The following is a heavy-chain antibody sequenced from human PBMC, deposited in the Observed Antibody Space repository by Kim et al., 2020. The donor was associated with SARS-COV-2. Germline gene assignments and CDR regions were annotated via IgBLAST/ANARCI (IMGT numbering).Heavy chain of an antibody. CDR2: ISDSGGGT. V-gene: IGHV3-23*01. D-gene: IGHD3-16*01. J-gene: IGHJ3*02. CDR3: AKDPRTSPGWGAFDI. CDR1: GLTFTTYS. Sequence: GGSLRLSCAASGLTFTTYSMTWVRQAPGKGLEWVSSISDSGGGTFYADSVKGRFTISRDNSKNTLYLQINSLRAEDTAVYYCAKDPRTSPGWGAFDIWGQGTMVTVSS.